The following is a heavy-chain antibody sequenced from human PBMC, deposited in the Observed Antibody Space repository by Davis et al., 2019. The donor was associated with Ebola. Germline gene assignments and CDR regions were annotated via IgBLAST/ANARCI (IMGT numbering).Heavy chain of an antibody. D-gene: IGHD2-2*01. CDR3: ARRYCSSTSCLNNWFDP. J-gene: IGHJ5*02. Sequence: AASVKVSCKASGYTFTSYYMNWVRQAPGQGLEWMGIINPSGGSTGFAQKFQGRLTMSRDTSASTVYMELSSLRSEDTAVYYCARRYCSSTSCLNNWFDPWGQGTLVTVSS. CDR1: GYTFTSYY. V-gene: IGHV1-46*01. CDR2: INPSGGST.